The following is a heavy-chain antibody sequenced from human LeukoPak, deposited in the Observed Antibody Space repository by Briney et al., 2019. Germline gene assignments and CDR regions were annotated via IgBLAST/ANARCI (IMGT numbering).Heavy chain of an antibody. J-gene: IGHJ4*02. Sequence: GSLRLSCAASGFTFSDYYMNWLRQAPGKGLEWVSYISSSGSATYYADSVKGRITISRDNAKNSLYLQMNSLRAEDTAVYYCARDQDTEGFYDYWGQGTLVTVSS. CDR1: GFTFSDYY. D-gene: IGHD2-15*01. CDR3: ARDQDTEGFYDY. CDR2: ISSSGSAT. V-gene: IGHV3-11*04.